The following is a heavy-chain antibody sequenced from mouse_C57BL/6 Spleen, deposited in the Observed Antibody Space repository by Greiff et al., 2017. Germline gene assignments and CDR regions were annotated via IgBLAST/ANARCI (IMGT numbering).Heavy chain of an antibody. Sequence: EVQLQQSGPELVKPGASVKISCKASGYTFTDYYMNWVKQSHGKSLEWIGDINPNNGGTSYNQKFKGKATLTVDKASSTAYMELRSLTSEDSAVYYCARGYDGYYAMDYWGQGTSVTVSS. J-gene: IGHJ4*01. CDR1: GYTFTDYY. V-gene: IGHV1-26*01. CDR2: INPNNGGT. CDR3: ARGYDGYYAMDY. D-gene: IGHD2-12*01.